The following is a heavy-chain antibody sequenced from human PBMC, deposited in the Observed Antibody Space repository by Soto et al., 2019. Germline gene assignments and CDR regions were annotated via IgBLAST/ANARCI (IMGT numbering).Heavy chain of an antibody. J-gene: IGHJ3*02. D-gene: IGHD4-17*01. CDR1: GFTFSSYA. CDR2: ISGSGGST. Sequence: GGSLRLSCAASGFTFSSYAMSWVRQAPGKGLEWVSAISGSGGSTYYADSVKGRFTISRDSSKNTLYLQMNSLRAEDTAVYFCTSATVVIQGAFNIWGQGTMVTVSS. V-gene: IGHV3-23*01. CDR3: TSATVVIQGAFNI.